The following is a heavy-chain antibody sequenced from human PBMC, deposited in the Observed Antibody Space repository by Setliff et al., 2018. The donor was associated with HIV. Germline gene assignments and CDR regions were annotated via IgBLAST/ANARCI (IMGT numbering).Heavy chain of an antibody. CDR2: IRSKAYGGTA. J-gene: IGHJ6*03. CDR3: TRVTITVADFYQYYYYIDV. CDR1: GFTFGDYA. V-gene: IGHV3-49*04. D-gene: IGHD6-19*01. Sequence: TGGSLRLSCTASGFTFGDYAMSWVRQAPGKGLEWVGFIRSKAYGGTADYAASVKGRFTMSRDDLKRTAYLQLNSLRVEDTAVYYCTRVTITVADFYQYYYYIDVWGKGTTVTVS.